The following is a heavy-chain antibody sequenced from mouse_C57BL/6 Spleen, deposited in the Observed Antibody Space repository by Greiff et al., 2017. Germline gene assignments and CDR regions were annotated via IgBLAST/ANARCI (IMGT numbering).Heavy chain of an antibody. CDR2: IGPGSGST. CDR1: GYTFTDYY. Sequence: QVQLKQSGAELVKPGASVKISCKASGYTFTDYYINWVKQRPGQGLEWIGKIGPGSGSTYYNEKFKGKATLTADKSSSTAYMQLSSLTSEDSAVYFCARDGVYYGSSYPYYFDYWGQGTTLTVSS. J-gene: IGHJ2*01. V-gene: IGHV1-77*01. CDR3: ARDGVYYGSSYPYYFDY. D-gene: IGHD1-1*01.